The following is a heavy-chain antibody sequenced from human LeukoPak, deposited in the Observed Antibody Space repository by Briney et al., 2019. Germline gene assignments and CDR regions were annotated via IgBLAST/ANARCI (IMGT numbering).Heavy chain of an antibody. D-gene: IGHD6-6*01. Sequence: GGSLRLSCAASGFTFSSYAMHWVRQAPGKGLEWVAVISYDGSNKYYADSVKGRFTISRDNSKNTLYLQMNSLRAEDTAVYYCAIAARPSYSPYWGQGTLVTVSS. CDR1: GFTFSSYA. J-gene: IGHJ4*02. CDR3: AIAARPSYSPY. CDR2: ISYDGSNK. V-gene: IGHV3-30-3*01.